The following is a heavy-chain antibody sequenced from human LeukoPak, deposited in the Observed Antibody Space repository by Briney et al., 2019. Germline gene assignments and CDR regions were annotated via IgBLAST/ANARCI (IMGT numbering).Heavy chain of an antibody. Sequence: GGSLRLSCAASGFTLSSHGMSWVRQAPGKGLEWVSAIGDSGDSTYYADSVKGRCTISRDTSKNTLYLQMNSLRAEDTAVYYCARDSPVCSYWGQGTLVTVSS. CDR1: GFTLSSHG. V-gene: IGHV3-23*01. CDR3: ARDSPVCSY. J-gene: IGHJ4*02. CDR2: IGDSGDST. D-gene: IGHD3-10*02.